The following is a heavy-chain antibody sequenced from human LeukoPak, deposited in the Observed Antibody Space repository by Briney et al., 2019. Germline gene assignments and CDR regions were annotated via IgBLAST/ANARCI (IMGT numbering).Heavy chain of an antibody. V-gene: IGHV3-23*01. CDR2: ISGNGRTT. Sequence: TGGSLRPSCEASGFPFSPLAMSWVRQAPGKGPEWVSIISGNGRTTYYADSVKGRFTISRDNSKNMVYLQMNGLRAEDAATYYCAKMQGYFDYWGQGSLVTVSS. J-gene: IGHJ4*02. CDR1: GFPFSPLA. CDR3: AKMQGYFDY.